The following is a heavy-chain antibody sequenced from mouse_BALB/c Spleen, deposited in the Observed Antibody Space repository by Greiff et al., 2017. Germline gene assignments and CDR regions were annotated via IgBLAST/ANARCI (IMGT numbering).Heavy chain of an antibody. Sequence: ESGPGLVKPSQSLSLTCSVTGYSITSGYYWNWIRQFPGNKLEWMGYISYDGSNNYNPSLKNRISITRDTSKNQFFLKLNSVTTEDTATYYCARRRFWYFDVWGAGTTVTVSS. CDR2: ISYDGSN. J-gene: IGHJ1*01. CDR1: GYSITSGYY. CDR3: ARRRFWYFDV. V-gene: IGHV3-6*02.